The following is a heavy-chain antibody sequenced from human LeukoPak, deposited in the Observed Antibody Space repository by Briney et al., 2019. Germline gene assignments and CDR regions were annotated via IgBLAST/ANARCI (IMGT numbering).Heavy chain of an antibody. CDR3: ATEGPDGTYSYFHH. CDR1: GFSFSDSG. J-gene: IGHJ4*02. D-gene: IGHD1-26*01. V-gene: IGHV3-33*08. CDR2: LWSDERIK. Sequence: GRSLRHSCEASGFSFSDSGMHWVRQAPGKGLEWVAVLWSDERIKYYADPAKGRFTISRDNSKKTVWLQMDSLTVEDTALYYCATEGPDGTYSYFHHWGQGTLVIVSS.